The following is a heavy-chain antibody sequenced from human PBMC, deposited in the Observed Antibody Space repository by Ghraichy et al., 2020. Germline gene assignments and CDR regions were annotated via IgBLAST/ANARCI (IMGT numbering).Heavy chain of an antibody. J-gene: IGHJ5*02. D-gene: IGHD5-18*01. CDR2: IGSSGSPI. Sequence: GESLNISCAVSGLTFSDYYMTWIRQAPGKGLEWISYIGSSGSPIYYADSVKGRFTISRDNAKNSLYLQMNSLIAEDTAVYYCARLYSYWFDLWGQATLVTVSS. V-gene: IGHV3-11*01. CDR3: ARLYSYWFDL. CDR1: GLTFSDYY.